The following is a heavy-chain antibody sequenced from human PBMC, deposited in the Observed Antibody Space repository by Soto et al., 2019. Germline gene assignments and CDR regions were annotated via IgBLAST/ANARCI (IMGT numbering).Heavy chain of an antibody. CDR3: VSQMYSSGWNWPEY. Sequence: PGGTLRLSCAASGLTVTTYPITLVRQAAGQGLEWVANIKPDGSEKYYVASVKGRFTISRDNAKNSLYLQMNSLRAEDTAVYYCVSQMYSSGWNWPEYWGQGILVTVSS. CDR1: GLTVTTYP. J-gene: IGHJ4*02. V-gene: IGHV3-7*01. D-gene: IGHD6-19*01. CDR2: IKPDGSEK.